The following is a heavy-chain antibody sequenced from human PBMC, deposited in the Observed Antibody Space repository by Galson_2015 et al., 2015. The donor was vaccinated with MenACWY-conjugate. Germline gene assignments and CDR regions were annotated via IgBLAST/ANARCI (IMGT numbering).Heavy chain of an antibody. CDR2: FSSRSGYI. Sequence: SMRLACAGSGFTFSSYTMNWVRQAPGKGLVWFSSFSSRSGYIHYAASVKSRFTISRDNPKNSLFLQLSSLRAADTAMYYCARDYNTGMAGVYWGRGTLVTVSP. D-gene: IGHD5-18*01. CDR3: ARDYNTGMAGVY. CDR1: GFTFSSYT. V-gene: IGHV3-21*01. J-gene: IGHJ4*02.